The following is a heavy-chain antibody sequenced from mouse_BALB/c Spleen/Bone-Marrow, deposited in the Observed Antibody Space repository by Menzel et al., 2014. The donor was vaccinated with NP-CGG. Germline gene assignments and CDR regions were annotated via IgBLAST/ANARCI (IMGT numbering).Heavy chain of an antibody. Sequence: VQLQHSGAELERPGLSVKGSCKASGHAFPNYLLEWVRQRPGQGLKWFGVFNPGSGGTKYNEKFKGKATLTVDKSSSTAYMQLSSLTSDDSAVYFCARRNRDYYAMDYWGQGTSVTVSS. CDR2: FNPGSGGT. J-gene: IGHJ4*01. V-gene: IGHV1-54*01. CDR3: ARRNRDYYAMDY. CDR1: GHAFPNYL.